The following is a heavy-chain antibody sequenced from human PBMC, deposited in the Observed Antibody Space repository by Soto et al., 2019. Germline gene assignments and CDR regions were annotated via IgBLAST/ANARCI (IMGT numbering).Heavy chain of an antibody. V-gene: IGHV4-39*01. CDR3: ISWTVTTFNAFDI. CDR2: IYHSENT. D-gene: IGHD4-17*01. J-gene: IGHJ3*02. Sequence: QLQLQESGPGLVKPSETLSLTCTVSGGSISSSSYYWGWIRQPPGKGLEWIGSIYHSENTYYNPYLNSLVTIFLDTSNNQFSLKLSSLTAADTAVYYCISWTVTTFNAFDIWGQGTMVTVSS. CDR1: GGSISSSSYY.